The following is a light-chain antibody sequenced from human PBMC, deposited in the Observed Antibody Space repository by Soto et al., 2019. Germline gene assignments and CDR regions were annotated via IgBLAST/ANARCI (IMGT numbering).Light chain of an antibody. J-gene: IGLJ1*01. CDR2: DVS. V-gene: IGLV2-14*01. CDR1: SSDLGAYNF. Sequence: QSALTQPASVSGSPGQSITISCTGSSSDLGAYNFVSWHQQHPGKAPKLMIYDVSYRPSGISNRFSGSKSGNTASLTISGLQPEDEAEYYCCSFTSGDTHVFGTGTKVTVL. CDR3: CSFTSGDTHV.